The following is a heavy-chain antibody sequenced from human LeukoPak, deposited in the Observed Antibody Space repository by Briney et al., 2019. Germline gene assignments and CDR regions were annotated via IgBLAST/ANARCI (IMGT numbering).Heavy chain of an antibody. CDR2: ITGSGGST. CDR3: ARDDYGGNSHYAFDI. D-gene: IGHD4-23*01. J-gene: IGHJ3*02. Sequence: GGSLRLSCAASGFTFSSYAMRWVRQAPGKGLEWVSAITGSGGSTYYADSVKGRFTISSDNSKNTLYLQMNSLRAEDTAVYYCARDDYGGNSHYAFDIWGQGTMVTVSS. V-gene: IGHV3-23*01. CDR1: GFTFSSYA.